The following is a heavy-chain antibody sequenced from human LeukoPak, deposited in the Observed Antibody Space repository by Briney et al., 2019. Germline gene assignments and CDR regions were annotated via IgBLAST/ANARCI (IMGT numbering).Heavy chain of an antibody. D-gene: IGHD1-20*01. CDR1: GFTFSSYS. J-gene: IGHJ3*02. Sequence: KPGGSLRLSCAASGFTFSSYSMNWVRQAPRKGLEWVSSISSSSSYIYYADSVKGRFTISRDNAKNSLYLQMNSLRAEDTAVYYCARVRGITGTGAFDIWGQGTMVTVSS. CDR3: ARVRGITGTGAFDI. CDR2: ISSSSSYI. V-gene: IGHV3-21*01.